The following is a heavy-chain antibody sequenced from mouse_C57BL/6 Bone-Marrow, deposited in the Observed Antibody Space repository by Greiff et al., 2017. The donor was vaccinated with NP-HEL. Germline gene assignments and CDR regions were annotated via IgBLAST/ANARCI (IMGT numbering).Heavy chain of an antibody. D-gene: IGHD3-2*02. J-gene: IGHJ2*01. Sequence: EVQGVESGGGLVKPGGSLKLSCAASGFTFSSYAMSWVRQTPEKRLEWVATISDGGSYTYYPDNVKGRFTISRDNAKNNLYLQMSHLKSEDTAMYYCARDSSGYYLGYWGQGTTLTVSS. V-gene: IGHV5-4*01. CDR1: GFTFSSYA. CDR2: ISDGGSYT. CDR3: ARDSSGYYLGY.